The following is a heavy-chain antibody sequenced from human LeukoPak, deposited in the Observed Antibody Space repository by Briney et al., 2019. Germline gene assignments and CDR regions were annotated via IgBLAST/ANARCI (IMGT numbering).Heavy chain of an antibody. J-gene: IGHJ4*02. D-gene: IGHD1-26*01. CDR1: GFTFSSYG. CDR3: ARDMGATSPFDY. CDR2: IWYDGSNK. Sequence: GGSLTLSCAASGFTFSSYGMHWVRQAPGKGLEWVAVIWYDGSNKYYADSVKGRFTISRDNSKNTLYLQMNSLSAEDTAVYYCARDMGATSPFDYWGQGTLVTVSS. V-gene: IGHV3-33*08.